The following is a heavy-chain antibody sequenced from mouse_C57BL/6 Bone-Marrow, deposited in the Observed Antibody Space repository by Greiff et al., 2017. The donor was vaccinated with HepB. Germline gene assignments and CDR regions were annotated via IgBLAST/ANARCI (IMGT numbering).Heavy chain of an antibody. CDR1: GFTFSSYA. CDR3: EREDGGFAY. J-gene: IGHJ3*01. Sequence: EVHLVESGGGLVKPGGSLKLSCAASGFTFSSYAMSWVRQPPEKRLELVATISDGGSYTYYPDNVKGRFTISRDKAKNNLYLQMSHLKSEDTAMYYWEREDGGFAYWGQGTLVTVSA. CDR2: ISDGGSYT. V-gene: IGHV5-4*01.